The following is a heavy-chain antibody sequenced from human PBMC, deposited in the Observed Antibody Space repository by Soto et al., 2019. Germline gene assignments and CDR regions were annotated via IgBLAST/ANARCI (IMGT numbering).Heavy chain of an antibody. J-gene: IGHJ6*02. V-gene: IGHV3-30*18. CDR3: AKDTEQQLDYYYYGMDV. CDR1: GFTFSSYG. Sequence: GGSLRLSCAASGFTFSSYGMHWVRQAPGKGLEWVAVISYDGSNKYYADSVKGRFTISRDNSKNTLYLQMNSLRAEDTAVYYCAKDTEQQLDYYYYGMDVWGQGTTVTVSS. D-gene: IGHD6-13*01. CDR2: ISYDGSNK.